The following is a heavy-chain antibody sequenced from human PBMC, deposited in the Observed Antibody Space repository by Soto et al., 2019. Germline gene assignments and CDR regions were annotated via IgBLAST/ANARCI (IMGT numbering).Heavy chain of an antibody. J-gene: IGHJ6*02. V-gene: IGHV1-58*01. Sequence: SVKVSCKASGFTFTSSAVQWVRQARGQRLEWIGWIVVGSGNTNYAQKFQERVTITRDMSTSTAYMELSSLRSEDTAVYYCAAGGTAQAWYSSSWYTNYYYYGMDVWGQGTTVTVSS. CDR2: IVVGSGNT. CDR1: GFTFTSSA. CDR3: AAGGTAQAWYSSSWYTNYYYYGMDV. D-gene: IGHD6-13*01.